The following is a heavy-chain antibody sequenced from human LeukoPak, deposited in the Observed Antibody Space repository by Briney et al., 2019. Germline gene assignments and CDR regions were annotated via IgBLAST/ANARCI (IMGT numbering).Heavy chain of an antibody. CDR2: INHSGST. V-gene: IGHV4-34*01. D-gene: IGHD4-17*01. CDR3: ARRGTVTNFDL. CDR1: GGSFSGYY. Sequence: SETLSLTCAVYGGSFSGYYWSWLRQPPGKGLDWIGEINHSGSTNYNPSLKSRVTISVDSSKNQFSLKLSSVTAADRAVYYCARRGTVTNFDLWGRGTLVTVSS. J-gene: IGHJ2*01.